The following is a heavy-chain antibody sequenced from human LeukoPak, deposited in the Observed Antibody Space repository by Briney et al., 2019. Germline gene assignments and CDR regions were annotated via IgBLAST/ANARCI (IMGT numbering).Heavy chain of an antibody. V-gene: IGHV3-23*01. D-gene: IGHD1-26*01. CDR2: ISGTGNMT. J-gene: IGHJ4*02. CDR3: AKVGSGSSKNFDY. Sequence: GGSLRLSCAASGFTFKNYAMSWVRQAPGKGLEWVSIISGTGNMTYYADSVKGRFTISRDNSKNTLYLQMNSLRAEDTAVYYCAKVGSGSSKNFDYWGQGTLVTVSS. CDR1: GFTFKNYA.